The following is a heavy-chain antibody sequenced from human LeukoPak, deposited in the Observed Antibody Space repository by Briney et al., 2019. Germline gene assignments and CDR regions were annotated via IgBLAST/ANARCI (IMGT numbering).Heavy chain of an antibody. CDR1: GFTFSSYA. D-gene: IGHD3-3*01. Sequence: GRSLRLSCAASGFTFSSYAMHWVRQAPGKGLEWVSAITGSGGSTYYADSVKGRFAISRDNSKNTLYLQLNSLRAEDTAVYYCAKDRDYDFWSGYYYWGQGTLVTVPS. V-gene: IGHV3-23*01. CDR3: AKDRDYDFWSGYYY. J-gene: IGHJ4*02. CDR2: ITGSGGST.